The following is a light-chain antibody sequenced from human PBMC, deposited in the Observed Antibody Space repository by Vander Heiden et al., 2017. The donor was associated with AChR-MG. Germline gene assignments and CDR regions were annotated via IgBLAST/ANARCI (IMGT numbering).Light chain of an antibody. CDR1: SSDY. CDR3: ISYADNNFI. CDR2: EVS. Sequence: QSALTQRPSASGSPGQSVTISCTGTSSDYVSWYQQHPDKAPKLMIYEVSKRPSGVPDRFSGSKSGNTASLTVSGLQAEDEGDYYCISYADNNFIFGGGTKLTVL. V-gene: IGLV2-8*01. J-gene: IGLJ2*01.